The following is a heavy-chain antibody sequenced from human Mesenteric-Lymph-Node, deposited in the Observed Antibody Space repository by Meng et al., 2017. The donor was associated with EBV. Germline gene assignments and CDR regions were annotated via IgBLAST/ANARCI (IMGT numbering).Heavy chain of an antibody. CDR1: GGSISSGGYY. Sequence: QVQLQEPGPRLGKPSPPLPLTCAVSGGSISSGGYYWSWIRQPPGKGLEWIGYIYYSGSTYYNPSLKSRVTISVDTSKNQFSLKLSSVTAADTAVYYCARGEDSNWFDPWGQGTLVTVSS. CDR2: IYYSGST. CDR3: ARGEDSNWFDP. J-gene: IGHJ5*02. D-gene: IGHD2-15*01. V-gene: IGHV4-30-4*01.